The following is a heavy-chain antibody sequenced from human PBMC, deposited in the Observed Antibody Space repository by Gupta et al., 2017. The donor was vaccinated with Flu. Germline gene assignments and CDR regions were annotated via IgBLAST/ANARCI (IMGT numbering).Heavy chain of an antibody. J-gene: IGHJ4*02. Sequence: PGQGLELMGRINPNSGGTKYTQNFQGRVTLTRDTSMNTVNMELSNLRSDDTAVYYCARVGYCSTTSCYEPFDHWGQGTLVSVSS. CDR2: INPNSGGT. V-gene: IGHV1-2*06. D-gene: IGHD2-2*01. CDR3: ARVGYCSTTSCYEPFDH.